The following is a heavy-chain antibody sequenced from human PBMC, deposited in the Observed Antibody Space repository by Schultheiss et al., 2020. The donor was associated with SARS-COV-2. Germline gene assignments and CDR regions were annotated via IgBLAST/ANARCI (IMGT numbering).Heavy chain of an antibody. D-gene: IGHD4-11*01. CDR3: ARDRGVRTTVTTGLDP. Sequence: ASVKVSCKASGYTFTSYYMHWVRQAPGQGLEWMGIINPSGGSTNYAQKFQGRVTMTTDTSTSTAYMELRSLRSDDTAVYYCARDRGVRTTVTTGLDPWGQGTLVTVSS. CDR1: GYTFTSYY. CDR2: INPSGGST. J-gene: IGHJ5*02. V-gene: IGHV1-46*01.